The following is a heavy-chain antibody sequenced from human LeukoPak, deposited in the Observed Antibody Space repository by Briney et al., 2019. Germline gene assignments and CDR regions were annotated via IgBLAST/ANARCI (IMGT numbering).Heavy chain of an antibody. J-gene: IGHJ4*02. CDR3: ARDAY. Sequence: TETLSLTCTVSGVSIGSHYWSWIRQSPGKGLEWIGCVYNSGTTVYNPSLTGRVTISVDTSKNQYSLNLRSVTAADAAVYYCARDAYWGQGILVTVSS. CDR1: GVSIGSHY. V-gene: IGHV4-59*11. CDR2: VYNSGTT.